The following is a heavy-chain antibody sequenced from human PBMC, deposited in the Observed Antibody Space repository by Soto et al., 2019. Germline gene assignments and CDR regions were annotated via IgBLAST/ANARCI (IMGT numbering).Heavy chain of an antibody. CDR3: AKGGSAYCTGGSCYHPFDY. J-gene: IGHJ4*02. Sequence: LRLSCAASGFTFTNYAMSWVRQAPGEVLEWLATISGSSSATFYADSVKGRFTLSRDNSKDTLYLQMNSLRAEGTAVYFCAKGGSAYCTGGSCYHPFDYWGQGTLVTVSS. V-gene: IGHV3-23*01. D-gene: IGHD2-15*01. CDR2: ISGSSSAT. CDR1: GFTFTNYA.